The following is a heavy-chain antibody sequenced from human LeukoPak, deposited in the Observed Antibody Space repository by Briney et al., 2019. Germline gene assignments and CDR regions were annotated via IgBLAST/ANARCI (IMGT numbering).Heavy chain of an antibody. CDR2: ISGSGDNT. CDR3: AKGSYYDSSGSFYFDY. D-gene: IGHD3-22*01. J-gene: IGHJ4*02. Sequence: GGSLRLSCAASGFTFCSYAMSWVRQAPGKGLEWVSGISGSGDNTYYADSVKGRFTISRDNSKNTLYVQVNSLGTEDTAAYYCAKGSYYDSSGSFYFDYWGQRTLVTVSS. CDR1: GFTFCSYA. V-gene: IGHV3-23*01.